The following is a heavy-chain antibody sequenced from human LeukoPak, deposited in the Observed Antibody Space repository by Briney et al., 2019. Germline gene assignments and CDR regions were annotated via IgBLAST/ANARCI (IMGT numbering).Heavy chain of an antibody. J-gene: IGHJ4*02. CDR1: GGSLSGYY. CDR2: INHCGST. Sequence: SETLSLTCGVYGGSLSGYYWSWLRQPPGKGREWIGEINHCGSTNYNPSLKSRVTIQVDTSKNQFSLKLSSVTAADTAVYYCASGSYSFYYFDYWGEGTLVTVSS. V-gene: IGHV4-34*01. CDR3: ASGSYSFYYFDY. D-gene: IGHD3-10*01.